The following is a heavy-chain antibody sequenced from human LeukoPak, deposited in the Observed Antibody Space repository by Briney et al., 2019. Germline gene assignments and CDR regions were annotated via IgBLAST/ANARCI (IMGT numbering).Heavy chain of an antibody. Sequence: IPSETLSLTCAVYGGSFSGYYWSWIRQPPGKGLEWIGEINHSGSTNYNPSLKSRVTISVDTSKNQFSLKLSSVTAADTAVYYCASFIYPGYYGMDVWGQGTTVTVSS. D-gene: IGHD5/OR15-5a*01. J-gene: IGHJ6*02. CDR2: INHSGST. CDR3: ASFIYPGYYGMDV. CDR1: GGSFSGYY. V-gene: IGHV4-34*01.